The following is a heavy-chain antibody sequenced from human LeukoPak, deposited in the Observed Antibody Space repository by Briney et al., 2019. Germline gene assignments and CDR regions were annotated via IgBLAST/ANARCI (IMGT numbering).Heavy chain of an antibody. J-gene: IGHJ5*02. CDR1: GGSISSSSYY. CDR3: ASLVGYCTNGVCSGWFDP. V-gene: IGHV4-39*07. Sequence: SETLSLTCTVSGGSISSSSYYWGWIRQPPGKGLEWIGSIYYSGSTYYNPSLKSRVTISVDTSKNQFSLKLSSVTAADTAVYYCASLVGYCTNGVCSGWFDPWGQGTLVTVSS. CDR2: IYYSGST. D-gene: IGHD2-8*01.